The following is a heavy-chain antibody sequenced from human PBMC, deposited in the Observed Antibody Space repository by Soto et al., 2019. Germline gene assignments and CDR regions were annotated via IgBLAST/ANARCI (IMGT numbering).Heavy chain of an antibody. Sequence: SVKVSCKASGGTFSSYAISWVRQAPGQGLEWMGGIIPIFGTANYAQKFQGRVTITADESTSTAYMELSSLRSEDTAVYYCARAVLRDCSSTSCYTRYYFDYWGQGTLVTVSS. J-gene: IGHJ4*02. D-gene: IGHD2-2*02. CDR2: IIPIFGTA. CDR3: ARAVLRDCSSTSCYTRYYFDY. V-gene: IGHV1-69*13. CDR1: GGTFSSYA.